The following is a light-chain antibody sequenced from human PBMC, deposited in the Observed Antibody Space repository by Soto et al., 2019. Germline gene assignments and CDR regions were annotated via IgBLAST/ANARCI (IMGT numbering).Light chain of an antibody. Sequence: NVLTHSPGTLSFSPGERAALSCRATQSVSSSYLSLYQQKPGQAPRLLIYGASSRATGIPDRFSGSGSGTDFTLTISRLEPEDFAVYDCQQYGSSPPLSFGGGTKVDIK. J-gene: IGKJ4*01. CDR2: GAS. V-gene: IGKV3-20*01. CDR1: QSVSSSY. CDR3: QQYGSSPPLS.